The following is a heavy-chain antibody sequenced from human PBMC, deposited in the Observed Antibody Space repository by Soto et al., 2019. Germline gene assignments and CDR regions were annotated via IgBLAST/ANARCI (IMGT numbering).Heavy chain of an antibody. V-gene: IGHV3-33*01. Sequence: GGSLRLSCAASGFTFSSYGMHWVRQAPGKWLEWVAVIWYDGSNKYYADSVKGRFTISRDNSKNTLYLQMNSLRAEDTAVYYCATDRGYEYYYYVMDVWGQGXTVTVYS. J-gene: IGHJ6*02. CDR1: GFTFSSYG. CDR2: IWYDGSNK. CDR3: ATDRGYEYYYYVMDV. D-gene: IGHD5-12*01.